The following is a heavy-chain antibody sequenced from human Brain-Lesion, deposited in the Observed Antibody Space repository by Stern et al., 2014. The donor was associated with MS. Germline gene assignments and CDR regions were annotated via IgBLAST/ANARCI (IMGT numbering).Heavy chain of an antibody. CDR3: ARQETYNGSGRRPSFFDY. V-gene: IGHV4-39*01. CDR1: GGSISSSSYY. Sequence: QLVESGPGLVKPSETLSLTCTVSGGSISSSSYYWAWIRQPPGKGLEWIGSISYGGTTFYNPSLKSRMTISVDTSKNQLSLTLNSVTAADTAVFYCARQETYNGSGRRPSFFDYWGQGTLVTVSS. J-gene: IGHJ4*02. D-gene: IGHD3-10*01. CDR2: ISYGGTT.